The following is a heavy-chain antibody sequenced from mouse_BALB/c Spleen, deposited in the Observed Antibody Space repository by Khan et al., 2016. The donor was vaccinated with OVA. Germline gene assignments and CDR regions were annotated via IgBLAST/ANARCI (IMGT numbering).Heavy chain of an antibody. CDR2: IDPSDSET. D-gene: IGHD2-2*01. V-gene: IGHV1-61*01. CDR3: TRREKYGYDPSWFAY. J-gene: IGHJ3*01. CDR1: GYTFTSYW. Sequence: VQLQQSGAELVRPGASVKLSCKASGYTFTSYWMNWVKQRPGQGLEWIGMIDPSDSETHYNQMFKGKATLTVDKSSSTAYMQLSSLTSEDSAVYYCTRREKYGYDPSWFAYWGQGTLVTVSA.